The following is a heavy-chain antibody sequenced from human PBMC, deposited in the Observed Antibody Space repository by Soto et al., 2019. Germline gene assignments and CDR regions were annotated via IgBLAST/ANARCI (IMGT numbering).Heavy chain of an antibody. J-gene: IGHJ6*02. V-gene: IGHV4-31*03. CDR3: ARGSSIAGLYYGMDV. CDR1: GGSISSGGYY. Sequence: SETLSLTCTVSGGSISSGGYYWTSIRQHPGKGLEWIGYNYYSGITYYNPSLKSRVTISLDTSKNQFSLKLSSVTAADTAVYYCARGSSIAGLYYGMDVWGQGTTVTVS. CDR2: NYYSGIT. D-gene: IGHD6-6*01.